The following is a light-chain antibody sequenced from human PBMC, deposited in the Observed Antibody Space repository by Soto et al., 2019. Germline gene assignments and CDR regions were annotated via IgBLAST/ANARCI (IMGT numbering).Light chain of an antibody. V-gene: IGLV2-14*01. CDR2: EVS. J-gene: IGLJ7*01. Sequence: QSALTQPASVSGSPGQSITISCTGTSGDVGAYNYVSWYQQHPGKAPKLMIYEVSNRPSGVSNRFSGSKSGNTASLTISGLQAEDEADYYCSSYTSSSTPCVFGTGTQLTVL. CDR3: SSYTSSSTPCV. CDR1: SGDVGAYNY.